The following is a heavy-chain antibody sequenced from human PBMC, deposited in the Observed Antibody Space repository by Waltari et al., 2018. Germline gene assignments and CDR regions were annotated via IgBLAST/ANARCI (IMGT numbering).Heavy chain of an antibody. CDR3: ARDPPAAGPFEH. J-gene: IGHJ5*02. D-gene: IGHD6-19*01. V-gene: IGHV4-38-2*02. Sequence: QVQLQESGPGLVKPSETLSLTCTVSGYFITSGYHWGLIRQPPGKGLEWIGSISHSGTTYYSPSLKSRVTISVDTSKNHLSLQLTSVTAADTAVYYCARDPPAAGPFEHWGQGILVTVSS. CDR2: ISHSGTT. CDR1: GYFITSGYH.